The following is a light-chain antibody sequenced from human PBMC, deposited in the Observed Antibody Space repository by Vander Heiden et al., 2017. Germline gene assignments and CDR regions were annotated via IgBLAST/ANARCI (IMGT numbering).Light chain of an antibody. CDR1: GSDVGGYNY. CDR3: SSYRSSSTWV. CDR2: DVS. Sequence: QSALTQPASVSGSPGQSITISCTGTGSDVGGYNYVSWYQHHPGKAPKLIIYDVSNRPSGVSNRFSGSKSGNTASLTISGLQAEDEADYHCSSYRSSSTWVFGGGTKL. J-gene: IGLJ3*02. V-gene: IGLV2-14*03.